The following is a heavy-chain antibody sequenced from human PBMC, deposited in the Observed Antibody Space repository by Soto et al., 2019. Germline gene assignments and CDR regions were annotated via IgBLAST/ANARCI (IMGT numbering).Heavy chain of an antibody. D-gene: IGHD3-3*01. CDR1: GYPVTAYY. Sequence: QLHLVQSGAVVKKPGASVTVSCSASGYPVTAYYMHWVRPAPGRGLEWMWGINPATGAAKYTQTFQGRVTTTRETFSSIVFMELSGMTSADTAVFYCASGGGVGVAGSADFDMWGQGTLVPVSS. CDR3: ASGGGVGVAGSADFDM. CDR2: INPATGAA. J-gene: IGHJ3*02. V-gene: IGHV1-2*02.